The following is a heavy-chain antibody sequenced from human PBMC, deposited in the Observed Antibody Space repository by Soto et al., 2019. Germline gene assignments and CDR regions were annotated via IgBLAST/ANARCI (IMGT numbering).Heavy chain of an antibody. Sequence: PGGSLILSCAASGFTFSSYGMHWVRQAPGKGLEWVAVISYDGSNKYYADSVKGRFTISRDNSKNTIFLHMDSLRAEDTAVYYCAKDRNYPRDYFHYWGQGTLVTVSS. CDR2: ISYDGSNK. V-gene: IGHV3-30*18. D-gene: IGHD1-7*01. CDR1: GFTFSSYG. CDR3: AKDRNYPRDYFHY. J-gene: IGHJ4*02.